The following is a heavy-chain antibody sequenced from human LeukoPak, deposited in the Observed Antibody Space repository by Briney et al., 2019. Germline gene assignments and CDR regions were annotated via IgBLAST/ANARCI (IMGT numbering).Heavy chain of an antibody. Sequence: SETLSLTCTVSGGSISSSSYYWGWIRQPPGKGLEWIGSIYYSGSTYHNPSLKSRVTISVDTSKNQFSLKLCSVTAADTAVYYCARLQKDYDFWSGYRNWFDPWGQGTLVTVSS. D-gene: IGHD3-3*01. CDR2: IYYSGST. J-gene: IGHJ5*02. CDR1: GGSISSSSYY. V-gene: IGHV4-39*01. CDR3: ARLQKDYDFWSGYRNWFDP.